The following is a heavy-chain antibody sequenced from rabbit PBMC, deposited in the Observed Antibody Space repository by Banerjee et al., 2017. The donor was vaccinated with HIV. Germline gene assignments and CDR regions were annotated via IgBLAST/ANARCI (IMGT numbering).Heavy chain of an antibody. CDR1: GFDFSSYG. CDR2: ISTGDGST. CDR3: ARAGYDDYGDYHNL. J-gene: IGHJ4*01. V-gene: IGHV1S47*01. D-gene: IGHD2-1*01. Sequence: QEQLVESGGGLVQPGGSLKLSCKASGFDFSSYGVNWVRQAPGKGLEWIGCISTGDGSTYYASWVNGRFTISSDNAQNTVDLQMSGLTAADTATYFCARAGYDDYGDYHNLWGQGTLVTVS.